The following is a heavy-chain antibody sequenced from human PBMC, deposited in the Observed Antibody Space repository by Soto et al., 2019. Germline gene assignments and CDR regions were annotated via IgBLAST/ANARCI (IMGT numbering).Heavy chain of an antibody. V-gene: IGHV1-18*01. D-gene: IGHD3-22*01. CDR2: ISADNHNT. Sequence: QVQLMQSGLEVKRPGASVKVSCKTSGYTFTSYVISWVRQAPGHGLEWMGWISADNHNTNVAQNFQGRVTLTTDTSTTTVFMELRNLRSDDTAVYYCARESRNYDALDYWGQGTLVIVSS. CDR1: GYTFTSYV. J-gene: IGHJ4*02. CDR3: ARESRNYDALDY.